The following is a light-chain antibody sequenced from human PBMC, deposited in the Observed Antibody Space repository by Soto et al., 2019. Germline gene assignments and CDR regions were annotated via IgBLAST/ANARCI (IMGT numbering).Light chain of an antibody. V-gene: IGLV1-40*01. J-gene: IGLJ7*01. Sequence: QSVLTQPPSVSGAQGQRVTISCTGSSSNIGAGYDVHWYQQLPGTAPKLLIYGNSNRPSGVPDRFSGSKSGTSASLAITGLQAEDEADYYCQSYDSSLSGAVFGGGTHLTVL. CDR2: GNS. CDR1: SSNIGAGYD. CDR3: QSYDSSLSGAV.